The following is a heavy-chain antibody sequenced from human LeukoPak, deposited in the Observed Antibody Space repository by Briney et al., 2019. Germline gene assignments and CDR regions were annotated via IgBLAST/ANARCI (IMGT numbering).Heavy chain of an antibody. CDR1: GFTVSSNY. Sequence: GGSLRLSCAASGFTVSSNYMSWVRQAPGKGLEWVSVIYSGGSTYYADSVKGRFTISRDNSKNTLYLQMNSLRAEDTAVYYCARVGYYGSSGSWAFDIWGQGTMVTVSS. V-gene: IGHV3-66*02. CDR2: IYSGGST. J-gene: IGHJ3*02. CDR3: ARVGYYGSSGSWAFDI. D-gene: IGHD3-22*01.